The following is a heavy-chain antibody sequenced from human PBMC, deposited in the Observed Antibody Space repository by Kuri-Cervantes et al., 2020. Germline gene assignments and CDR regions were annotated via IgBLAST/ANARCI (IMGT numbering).Heavy chain of an antibody. Sequence: SETLSLTCTVSGGSISSSSYYWGWIRQPPGKGLEWIGSIYYSGSTYYSPSLNSRVTISVDTFKNQFSLKLSSVTAADTAVYYCASPIAHYYDSSPFDYWGQGTLVTVSS. D-gene: IGHD3-22*01. V-gene: IGHV4-39*07. CDR2: IYYSGST. CDR3: ASPIAHYYDSSPFDY. CDR1: GGSISSSSYY. J-gene: IGHJ4*02.